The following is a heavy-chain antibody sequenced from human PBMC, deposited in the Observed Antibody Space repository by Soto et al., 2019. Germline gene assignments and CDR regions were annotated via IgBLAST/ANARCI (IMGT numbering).Heavy chain of an antibody. D-gene: IGHD3-22*01. CDR2: IIPIFGTA. V-gene: IGHV1-69*01. CDR1: GGTLSSSV. CDR3: ARALSKHYYDSSGYFQPYYYGMDV. J-gene: IGHJ6*02. Sequence: GAPVKVSCKASGGTLSSSVIGWVRQAPGERPEWVGGIIPIFGTANYAQKFQGRVTITADESTSTAYMELSSLRSEDTAVYYCARALSKHYYDSSGYFQPYYYGMDVWGQGTTVTVSS.